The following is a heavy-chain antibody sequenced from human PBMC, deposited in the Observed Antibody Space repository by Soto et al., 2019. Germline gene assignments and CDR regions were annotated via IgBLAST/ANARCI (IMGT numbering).Heavy chain of an antibody. Sequence: GGSLRLSCAASGSTFSSYGMHWVRQAPGRGLERVAVISYDGSNKYYADSVKGRFTISRDNSKNTLYLQMNSLRAEDTAVYYCAKTLGLDCSGGSCYPDPFDYWGQGTLVTVSS. CDR1: GSTFSSYG. CDR3: AKTLGLDCSGGSCYPDPFDY. CDR2: ISYDGSNK. V-gene: IGHV3-30*18. D-gene: IGHD2-15*01. J-gene: IGHJ4*02.